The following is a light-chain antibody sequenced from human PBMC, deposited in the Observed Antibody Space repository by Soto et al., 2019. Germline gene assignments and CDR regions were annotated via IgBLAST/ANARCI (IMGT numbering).Light chain of an antibody. CDR3: QQRSNWPLT. Sequence: EIVLTQSPGTLSLSPGEIATLSCRSSQSVSSNSLVWYQQKPGQAPRLLISGASSRATGIPDRFSGSGSGTDFTLTISSLEPEDFAVYYCQQRSNWPLTFGGGTKVDI. V-gene: IGKV3D-20*02. CDR2: GAS. CDR1: QSVSSNS. J-gene: IGKJ4*01.